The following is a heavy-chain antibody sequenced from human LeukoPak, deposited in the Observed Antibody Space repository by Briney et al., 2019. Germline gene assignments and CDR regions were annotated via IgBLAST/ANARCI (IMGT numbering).Heavy chain of an antibody. CDR1: VGSISSYY. CDR3: ARENSGSYREFDY. D-gene: IGHD1-26*01. J-gene: IGHJ4*02. Sequence: PETPSLTRTLSVGSISSYYWSWIRHPPGKGLEWIGRIYTSGSTNYNASIKSRVSMSVDTPKNQFSLKLSSVTAADTAVFYCARENSGSYREFDYWGQGTLVTVSS. V-gene: IGHV4-4*07. CDR2: IYTSGST.